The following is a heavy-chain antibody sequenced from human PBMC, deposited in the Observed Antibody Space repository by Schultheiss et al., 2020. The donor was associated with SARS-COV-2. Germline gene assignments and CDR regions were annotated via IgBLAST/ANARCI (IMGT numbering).Heavy chain of an antibody. CDR1: GGSISSGGYY. CDR3: ARGRGVVPAARFNWFDP. CDR2: INHSGST. D-gene: IGHD2-2*01. J-gene: IGHJ5*02. Sequence: SETLSLTCTVSGGSISSGGYYWSWIRQHPGKGLEWIGEINHSGSTNYNPSLKSRVTISVDTSKNQFSLKLSSVTAADTAVYYCARGRGVVPAARFNWFDPWGQGTLVTVSS. V-gene: IGHV4-31*03.